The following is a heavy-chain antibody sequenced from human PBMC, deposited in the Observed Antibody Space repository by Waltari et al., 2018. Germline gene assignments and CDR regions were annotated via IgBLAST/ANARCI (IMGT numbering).Heavy chain of an antibody. CDR2: IYWNDDK. V-gene: IGHV2-5*01. J-gene: IGHJ1*01. Sequence: QITLKESGPTLVKPTQTLTLTFTFSGFSLSTSGVGVGWIRQPPGKALEWLALIYWNDDKRYSPSLKSKLTITKDTSKNQVVLTMTNMDPVDTATYYCAHFRAAAGTWSYFQHWGQGTLVTVSS. CDR3: AHFRAAAGTWSYFQH. D-gene: IGHD6-13*01. CDR1: GFSLSTSGVG.